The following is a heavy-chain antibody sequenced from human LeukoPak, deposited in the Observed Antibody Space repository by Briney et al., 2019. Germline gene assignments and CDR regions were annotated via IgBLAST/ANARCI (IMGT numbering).Heavy chain of an antibody. D-gene: IGHD6-19*01. J-gene: IGHJ4*02. CDR3: AKDGQYSGGWYEGHFDY. CDR2: ISSDGSNT. Sequence: GGSLRLSCAASRFTFRSYGMHWVRQAPGKGQEWVAVISSDGSNTYYADSVKGRFTISRDNPKNTLYLQMNSLRAEDTAVYYCAKDGQYSGGWYEGHFDYWGQGTLVTVSS. V-gene: IGHV3-30*18. CDR1: RFTFRSYG.